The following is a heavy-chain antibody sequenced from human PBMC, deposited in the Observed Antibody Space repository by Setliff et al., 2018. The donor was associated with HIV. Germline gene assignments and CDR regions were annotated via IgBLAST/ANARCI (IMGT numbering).Heavy chain of an antibody. D-gene: IGHD1-26*01. V-gene: IGHV1-46*01. CDR2: INPSGGSA. CDR1: GYTFTSYY. Sequence: ASVKVSCKASGYTFTSYYLHWVRQAPGQGLEWMGMINPSGGSASYAQKFQGRVTMSRDTSTDTAYMELSSLRSEDTAVYYCATSRGYSGSPSGNWYFDLWGRGTLVTVSS. CDR3: ATSRGYSGSPSGNWYFDL. J-gene: IGHJ2*01.